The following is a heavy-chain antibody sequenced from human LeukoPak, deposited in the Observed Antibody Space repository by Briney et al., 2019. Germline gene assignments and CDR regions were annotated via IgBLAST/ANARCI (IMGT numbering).Heavy chain of an antibody. CDR1: GFTVSNNY. J-gene: IGHJ4*02. Sequence: GGSLRLSCAASGFTVSNNYMSWVRQAPGKGLEWVSVVYTDGTTYYADSVKGRFTISRDNSKNTLYLQMNSLRAEDTAVYYCARWRVPGYFDYWGQGALVTVFS. D-gene: IGHD3-10*01. V-gene: IGHV3-66*02. CDR2: VYTDGTT. CDR3: ARWRVPGYFDY.